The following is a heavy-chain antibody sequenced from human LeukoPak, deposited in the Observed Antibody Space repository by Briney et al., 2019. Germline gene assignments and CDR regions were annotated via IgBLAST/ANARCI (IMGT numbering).Heavy chain of an antibody. Sequence: GGSLRLSCAASGFTFDDYAMHWVRQAPGKGLEWVAVISYDGSNKYYADSVKGRFTISRDNSKNTLYLQMNSLRAEDTAVYYCAKDLREYYYDSSGYYYGYWGQGTLVTVSS. CDR1: GFTFDDYA. CDR3: AKDLREYYYDSSGYYYGY. V-gene: IGHV3-30*18. D-gene: IGHD3-22*01. J-gene: IGHJ4*02. CDR2: ISYDGSNK.